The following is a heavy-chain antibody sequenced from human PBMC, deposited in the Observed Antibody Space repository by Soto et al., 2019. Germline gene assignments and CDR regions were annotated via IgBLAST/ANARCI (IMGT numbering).Heavy chain of an antibody. Sequence: GGSLNLSCASSGFTFSSYAMSWVRPAPGKGLEWISAISGSGGSTYYGDSVKGRLTISRDNSKNTLYLQMNSLRAEDTAVYYCAKEQTLKGGDAFDIWGQGTMVTVSS. J-gene: IGHJ3*02. CDR2: ISGSGGST. CDR1: GFTFSSYA. CDR3: AKEQTLKGGDAFDI. V-gene: IGHV3-23*01.